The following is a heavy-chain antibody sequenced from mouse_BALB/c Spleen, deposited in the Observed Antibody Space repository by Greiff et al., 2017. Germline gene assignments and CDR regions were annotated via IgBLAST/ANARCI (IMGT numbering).Heavy chain of an antibody. CDR2: INSNGGST. V-gene: IGHV5-6-3*01. J-gene: IGHJ4*01. Sequence: EVHLVESGGGLVQPGGSLKLSCAASGFTFSSYGMSWVRQTPDKRLELVATINSNGGSTYYPDSVKGRFTISRDNAKNTLYLQMSSLKSEDTAMYYCARALPLYDGYHYYAMDDWGQGTSVTVAS. CDR1: GFTFSSYG. D-gene: IGHD2-3*01. CDR3: ARALPLYDGYHYYAMDD.